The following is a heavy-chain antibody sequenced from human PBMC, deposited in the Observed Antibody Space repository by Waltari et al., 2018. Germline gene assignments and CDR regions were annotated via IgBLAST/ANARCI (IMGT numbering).Heavy chain of an antibody. J-gene: IGHJ4*02. CDR1: GFTFADYT. V-gene: IGHV3-43*01. CDR3: AKDMAGPGFRAFDY. Sequence: EVQLVESGGVVVQPGGSLRLSCAASGFTFADYTMHWVRQAPGKGLEWVSLISWDGGSTYYADSVKGRFTISRDNSKNSLYLQMNSLRTEDTALYYCAKDMAGPGFRAFDYWGQGTLVTVSS. D-gene: IGHD2-21*01. CDR2: ISWDGGST.